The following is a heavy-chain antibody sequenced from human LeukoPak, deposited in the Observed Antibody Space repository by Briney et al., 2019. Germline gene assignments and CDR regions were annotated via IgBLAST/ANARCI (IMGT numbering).Heavy chain of an antibody. J-gene: IGHJ4*02. CDR3: ARGGDCPDY. D-gene: IGHD2-21*02. CDR1: DDSLSRYY. V-gene: IGHV4-4*07. CDR2: LDTSGNT. Sequence: SETLSLTCTVSDDSLSRYYWSWARQPAGKGLEWIGRLDTSGNTHYNPSLKSRVTMSVDTSRNQFSLRLTSVTAADTAVYYCARGGDCPDYWAQGTLVTVSS.